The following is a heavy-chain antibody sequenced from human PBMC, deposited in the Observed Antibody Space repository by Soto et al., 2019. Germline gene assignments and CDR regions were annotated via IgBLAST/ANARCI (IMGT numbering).Heavy chain of an antibody. D-gene: IGHD3-16*01. CDR2: ISYDGSNK. CDR3: AKDNRALIAYYYYRMDF. CDR1: GFTFSSYG. J-gene: IGHJ6*02. V-gene: IGHV3-30*18. Sequence: GGSLRLSCAASGFTFSSYGMHWVRQAPGKGLEWVAVISYDGSNKYYADSVKGRFTISRDNSKNTLYLQMNSLRAEDTAVYYCAKDNRALIAYYYYRMDFWGQGTTVTVSS.